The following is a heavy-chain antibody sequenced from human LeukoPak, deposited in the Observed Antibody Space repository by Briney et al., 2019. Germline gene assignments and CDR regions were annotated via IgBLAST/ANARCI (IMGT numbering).Heavy chain of an antibody. CDR3: ARGASYYGSGSFFGYYYMDV. CDR2: IYYSGST. D-gene: IGHD3-10*01. V-gene: IGHV4-59*01. Sequence: SETLSLTCAVYGGSFSGYYWSWIRQPPGKGLEWIGYIYYSGSTNYNPSLKSRVTISVDTSKNQFSLKLSSVTAADTAVYYCARGASYYGSGSFFGYYYMDVWGKGTTVTISS. J-gene: IGHJ6*03. CDR1: GGSFSGYY.